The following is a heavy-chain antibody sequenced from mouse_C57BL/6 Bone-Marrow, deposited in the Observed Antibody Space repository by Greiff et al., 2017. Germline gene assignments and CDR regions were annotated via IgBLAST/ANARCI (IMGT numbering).Heavy chain of an antibody. D-gene: IGHD4-1*01. J-gene: IGHJ1*03. CDR2: IDPSDSYT. CDR1: GYTFTSYW. Sequence: QVQLKQPGAELVKPGASVKLSCKASGYTFTSYWMQWVKQRPGQGLEWIGEIDPSDSYTNYNQKFKGKAKLTVDTSSSTGYMQLSSLTSEDSAVYYCAREDWDWYFDVWGTGTTVTVSS. V-gene: IGHV1-50*01. CDR3: AREDWDWYFDV.